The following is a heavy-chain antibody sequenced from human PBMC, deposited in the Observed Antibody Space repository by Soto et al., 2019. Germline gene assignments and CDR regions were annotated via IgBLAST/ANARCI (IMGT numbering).Heavy chain of an antibody. Sequence: GGSLRLFCAASGFTFSSYGMHWVRQAPGKGLEWVAVISYDGSNKYYADSVKGRFTISRHNSKNTLYLQMNSLRAEDTAVYYCARDSPLIAAAGSSYYYYGMDVWGQGTTVTVSS. J-gene: IGHJ6*02. CDR2: ISYDGSNK. V-gene: IGHV3-30*03. D-gene: IGHD6-13*01. CDR3: ARDSPLIAAAGSSYYYYGMDV. CDR1: GFTFSSYG.